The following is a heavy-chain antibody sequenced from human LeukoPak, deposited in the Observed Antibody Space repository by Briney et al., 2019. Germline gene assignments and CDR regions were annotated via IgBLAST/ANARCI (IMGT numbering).Heavy chain of an antibody. D-gene: IGHD3-22*01. V-gene: IGHV1-24*01. CDR2: FDPEDGET. Sequence: ASVKVSCKVSGYTLTELSMHWVRQAPGKGLEWMGGFDPEDGETIYAQKFQGRVTMTEDTSTDTAYMELSSLRSEDTAVYYCASSIDYYDSSYFDYWGQGTLVTVSS. J-gene: IGHJ4*02. CDR3: ASSIDYYDSSYFDY. CDR1: GYTLTELS.